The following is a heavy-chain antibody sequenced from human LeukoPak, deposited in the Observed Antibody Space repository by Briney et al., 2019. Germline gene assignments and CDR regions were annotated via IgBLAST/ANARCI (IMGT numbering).Heavy chain of an antibody. CDR2: ISYDRSNK. Sequence: PGGSLRLSCAASGFTFSTNAMHWVRQAPGKGLEWVAVISYDRSNKNYADSVKGRFTISRDNSKNTLYLQMNSLRAEDTAVYYCAKDHFSGQWLVRLYYYYGIDVWGQGTTVTVSS. D-gene: IGHD6-19*01. CDR3: AKDHFSGQWLVRLYYYYGIDV. J-gene: IGHJ6*02. V-gene: IGHV3-30*18. CDR1: GFTFSTNA.